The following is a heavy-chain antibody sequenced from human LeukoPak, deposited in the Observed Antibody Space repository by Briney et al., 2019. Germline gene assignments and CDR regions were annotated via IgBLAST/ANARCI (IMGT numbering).Heavy chain of an antibody. D-gene: IGHD1-14*01. J-gene: IGHJ4*02. Sequence: SETLSLTCTVSGGSISSSSYYWGWIRQPPGKGLEWIGSIYYSGSTYYNPSLKSRVTISVDTSKNQFSLKLSSVTAADTAVYYCARREKGMIRTFGYWGQGTLVTVSS. CDR2: IYYSGST. CDR3: ARREKGMIRTFGY. CDR1: GGSISSSSYY. V-gene: IGHV4-39*01.